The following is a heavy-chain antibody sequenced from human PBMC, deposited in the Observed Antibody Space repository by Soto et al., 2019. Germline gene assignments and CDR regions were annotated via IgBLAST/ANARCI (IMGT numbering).Heavy chain of an antibody. D-gene: IGHD3-16*01. CDR3: AKGLRRLLRTQYYYGLDV. CDR1: GFTFSPYA. Sequence: EVQLLESGGGLVQPGGSLRLSGAASGFTFSPYAMTWVRQAPGKGLEWVSSISGSGGNTNYADSVKGRFTVSRDNSKRTLSLQMNSLTEEDTAIYYCAKGLRRLLRTQYYYGLDVWGRGTTVTVSS. J-gene: IGHJ6*02. CDR2: ISGSGGNT. V-gene: IGHV3-23*01.